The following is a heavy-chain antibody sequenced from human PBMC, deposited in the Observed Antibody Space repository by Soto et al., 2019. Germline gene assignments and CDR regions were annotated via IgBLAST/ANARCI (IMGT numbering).Heavy chain of an antibody. CDR1: GYTFTSYG. D-gene: IGHD2-2*01. Sequence: VASVKVSCKASGYTFTSYGISWVRQAPGQGLEWMGWISAYNGNTNYAQKLQGRVTMTTDTSTSTAYMELRSLRSDDTAVYYCARDERADCSSTSCYGPIGYYYGMDVWGQGTTVTVSS. CDR3: ARDERADCSSTSCYGPIGYYYGMDV. J-gene: IGHJ6*02. CDR2: ISAYNGNT. V-gene: IGHV1-18*01.